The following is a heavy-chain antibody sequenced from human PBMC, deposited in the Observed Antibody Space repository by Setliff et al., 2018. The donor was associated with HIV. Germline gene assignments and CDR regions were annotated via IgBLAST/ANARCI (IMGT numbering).Heavy chain of an antibody. CDR1: RFSFSNSA. V-gene: IGHV3-73*01. J-gene: IGHJ4*02. Sequence: GGSLRLSCAASRFSFSNSAMHWVRQASGKGLEWVGRIRTKANSYATAYGAAVKGRFTISRDDSKNTAYLQMNSLKTEDTAVYYRTKVGYCSSASCYASDYWGQGTLVTVSS. CDR2: IRTKANSYAT. CDR3: TKVGYCSSASCYASDY. D-gene: IGHD2-2*01.